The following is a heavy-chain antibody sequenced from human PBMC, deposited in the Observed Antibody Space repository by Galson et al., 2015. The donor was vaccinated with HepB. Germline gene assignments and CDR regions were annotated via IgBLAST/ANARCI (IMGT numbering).Heavy chain of an antibody. CDR2: IRSKTDGGAT. Sequence: SLRLSCAASGFTFSNAWMSWVRQAPGKGLGWVGRIRSKTDGGATDYAAPVKGRFTISRDDSKSTLYLQMNSLETEDTAAYYCTTGVLVDYWGQGTLVTVSS. CDR1: GFTFSNAW. CDR3: TTGVLVDY. D-gene: IGHD3-3*01. J-gene: IGHJ4*02. V-gene: IGHV3-15*01.